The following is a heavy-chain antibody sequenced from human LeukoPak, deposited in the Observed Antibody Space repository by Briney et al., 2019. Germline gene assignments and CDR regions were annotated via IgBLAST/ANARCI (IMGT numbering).Heavy chain of an antibody. Sequence: GGSLRLSCAASGFTFGTYGMSWVRQAPGKGLEWVSTFGGSGASVYYADSVKGRFTVSRDNSKNTLYLHMNSLRVEDTAVYYCAKSGPYYYDYWGQGTLVTVSS. D-gene: IGHD3-10*01. CDR3: AKSGPYYYDY. CDR2: FGGSGASV. CDR1: GFTFGTYG. V-gene: IGHV3-23*01. J-gene: IGHJ4*02.